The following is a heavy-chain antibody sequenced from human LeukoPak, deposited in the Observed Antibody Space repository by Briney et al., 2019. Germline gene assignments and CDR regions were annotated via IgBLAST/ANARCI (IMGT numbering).Heavy chain of an antibody. V-gene: IGHV2-70*11. D-gene: IGHD5-18*01. CDR1: GFSLSTSGMC. J-gene: IGHJ4*02. Sequence: SGPTLVNPTQTLTQTCTFSGFSLSTSGMCVSWIRQPPGKALEWLARIDWDDDKYYSTSLKTRLTISKDTSKNQVVLTMTNMDPVDTATYYCARIRSYGYRGADWGQGTLVTVSS. CDR2: IDWDDDK. CDR3: ARIRSYGYRGAD.